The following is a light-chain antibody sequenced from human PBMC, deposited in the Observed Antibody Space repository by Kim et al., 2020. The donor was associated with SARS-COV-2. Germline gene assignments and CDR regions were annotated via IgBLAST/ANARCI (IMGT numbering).Light chain of an antibody. Sequence: LSPGERATLSCRASQSVSRNYLAWYQQTPGQAPSVLIYGASSRATGVPDRFSGSGSGTDFTLTISRLEPEDFAVYYCQQYDGSLYTFGQGTKLEI. J-gene: IGKJ2*01. CDR3: QQYDGSLYT. CDR1: QSVSRNY. V-gene: IGKV3-20*01. CDR2: GAS.